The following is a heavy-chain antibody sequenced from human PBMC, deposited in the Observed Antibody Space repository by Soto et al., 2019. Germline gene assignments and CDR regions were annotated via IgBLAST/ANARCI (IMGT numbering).Heavy chain of an antibody. CDR3: ARGTPVLRYFDWSAGFDI. CDR2: IYYSGST. V-gene: IGHV4-59*01. J-gene: IGHJ3*02. D-gene: IGHD3-9*01. CDR1: GGSISSYY. Sequence: XETLSLTFTVSGGSISSYYWSWIRQPPGKGLEWIGYIYYSGSTNYNPSLKSRVTISVDTSKNQFSLKLSSVTAADTAVYYCARGTPVLRYFDWSAGFDIWGQGTMVTVSS.